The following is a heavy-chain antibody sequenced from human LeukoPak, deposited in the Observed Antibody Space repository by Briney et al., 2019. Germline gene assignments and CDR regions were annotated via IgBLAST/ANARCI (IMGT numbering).Heavy chain of an antibody. CDR1: GYTFTSYG. D-gene: IGHD2-2*01. CDR3: ARVPVVVFRGTKPGSTNYYYYGMDV. V-gene: IGHV1-18*01. CDR2: ISAYNGNT. J-gene: IGHJ6*02. Sequence: ASVKVSCTASGYTFTSYGISWVRQAPGQGLEWMGWISAYNGNTNYAQKLQGRVTMTTDTSTSTAYMELRSLRSDDTAVYYCARVPVVVFRGTKPGSTNYYYYGMDVWGQGTTVTVSS.